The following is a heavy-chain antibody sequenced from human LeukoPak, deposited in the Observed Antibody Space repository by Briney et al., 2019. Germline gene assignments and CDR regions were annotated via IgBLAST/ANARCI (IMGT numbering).Heavy chain of an antibody. CDR1: GGTFSSYA. Sequence: ASVKVSCKASGGTFSSYAISWVRQAPGKGLEWMGGIIPIFGTANYAQKFQGRVTITTDESTSTAYMELSSLRSEDTAVYYCARDYDFWSGYLTGHAFDIWGQGTMVTVSS. CDR2: IIPIFGTA. V-gene: IGHV1-69*05. D-gene: IGHD3-3*01. J-gene: IGHJ3*02. CDR3: ARDYDFWSGYLTGHAFDI.